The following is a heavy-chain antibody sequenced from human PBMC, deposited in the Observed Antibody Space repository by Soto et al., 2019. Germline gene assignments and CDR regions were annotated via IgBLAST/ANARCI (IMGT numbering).Heavy chain of an antibody. J-gene: IGHJ5*02. CDR1: GYTFTGYY. CDR2: INPNSGGT. Sequence: ASVKVSCKASGYTFTGYYMHWVRRAPGQGLEWMGWINPNSGGTNYAQKFQGRVTMTRDTSISTAYMELSRLRSDDTAVYYCARGAAAGNWFDPWGQGTLVTVSS. V-gene: IGHV1-2*02. D-gene: IGHD6-13*01. CDR3: ARGAAAGNWFDP.